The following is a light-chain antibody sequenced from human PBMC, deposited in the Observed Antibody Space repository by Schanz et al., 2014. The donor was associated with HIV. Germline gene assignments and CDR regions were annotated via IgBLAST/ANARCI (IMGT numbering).Light chain of an antibody. V-gene: IGLV1-40*01. Sequence: QPVLTQPPSLSGAPGQWVTVSCSGGSSNIGAGFDVHWYQQLPGTAPKLLIYGDNSRPSGVPDRFSGSKSGTSASLAITGLQAEDEADYYCATWVDSLNGWVFGGGTKVTVL. CDR3: ATWVDSLNGWV. CDR2: GDN. J-gene: IGLJ3*02. CDR1: SSNIGAGFD.